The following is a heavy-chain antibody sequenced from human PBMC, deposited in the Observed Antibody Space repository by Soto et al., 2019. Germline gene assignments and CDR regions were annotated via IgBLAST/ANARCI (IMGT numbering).Heavy chain of an antibody. CDR1: GYPITAGGYY. CDR2: FYSSGSI. D-gene: IGHD6-19*01. V-gene: IGHV4-31*03. CDR3: ARMYSSGSGWFHP. Sequence: SSETLSLTCFVSGYPITAGGYYWSWIRHHPGKGLEWIGSFYSSGSIIYNPSLRSRVSISGDTSSNQFSMSLTSVTAADTARYYCARMYSSGSGWFHPWGQGTLVTVSS. J-gene: IGHJ5*02.